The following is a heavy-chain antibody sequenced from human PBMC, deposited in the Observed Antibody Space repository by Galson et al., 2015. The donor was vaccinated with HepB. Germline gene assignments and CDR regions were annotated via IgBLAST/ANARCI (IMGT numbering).Heavy chain of an antibody. Sequence: SVKVSCKASGYTFTSYAMNWVRQAPGQGLEWMGWINTNTGNPTYAQGFTGRFVFSLDTSVSTAYLQISSLKAEDTAMYYCAREIATDIGKWFDSWGQGTLVTVSS. V-gene: IGHV7-4-1*02. CDR3: AREIATDIGKWFDS. D-gene: IGHD1-1*01. J-gene: IGHJ5*01. CDR1: GYTFTSYA. CDR2: INTNTGNP.